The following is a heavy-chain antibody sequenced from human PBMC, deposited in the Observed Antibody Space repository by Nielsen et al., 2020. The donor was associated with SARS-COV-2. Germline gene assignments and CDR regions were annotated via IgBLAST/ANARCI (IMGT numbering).Heavy chain of an antibody. Sequence: GESLKISCAASGFTFSSYDMHWVRQATGKGLEWVSAIGTAGDTYYPGSVKGRFTISRENAKNSLYLQMNSLRAGDTAVYYCARGFSSGLFYYFDYWGQGTTVTVSS. CDR3: ARGFSSGLFYYFDY. V-gene: IGHV3-13*04. J-gene: IGHJ4*02. CDR2: IGTAGDT. CDR1: GFTFSSYD. D-gene: IGHD6-19*01.